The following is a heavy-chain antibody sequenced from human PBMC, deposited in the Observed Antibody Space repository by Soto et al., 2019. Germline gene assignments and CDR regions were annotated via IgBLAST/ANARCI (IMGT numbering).Heavy chain of an antibody. V-gene: IGHV3-53*01. CDR2: IYSGGNT. Sequence: GGSLRLSCAASGFTVSNNHMRWVRQAPGKGLEWVSLIYSGGNTHYADSVKGRFTISRDNSKNTLFLQMNSLRVEDTAVYYCARDPPGIAASGAGGWGQGTLVTVSS. CDR3: ARDPPGIAASGAGG. D-gene: IGHD6-13*01. CDR1: GFTVSNNH. J-gene: IGHJ4*02.